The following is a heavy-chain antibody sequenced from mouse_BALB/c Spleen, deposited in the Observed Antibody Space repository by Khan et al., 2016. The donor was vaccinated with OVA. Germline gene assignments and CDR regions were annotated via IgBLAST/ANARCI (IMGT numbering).Heavy chain of an antibody. V-gene: IGHV1S135*01. D-gene: IGHD2-13*01. CDR1: GYSFNDYY. CDR3: TRLGTTGWFAY. CDR2: IDPFNGST. Sequence: VQLQQSGPELMKPGASVKISCKASGYSFNDYYIHWVKQSHGQSLEWIGYIDPFNGSTNFNQKFKGTATLTVDKSSSTAYMHLNSLTSEDSAVYYCTRLGTTGWFAYWGQGTLVTVSA. J-gene: IGHJ3*01.